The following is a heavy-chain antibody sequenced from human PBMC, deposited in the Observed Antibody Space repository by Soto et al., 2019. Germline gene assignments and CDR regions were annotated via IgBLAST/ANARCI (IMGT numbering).Heavy chain of an antibody. Sequence: ASVNVSCKASGYTFTSYAMHWVRQAPGQRLEWMGWINAGNGNTKYSQKFQGRVTITRDTSASTAYMELSSLRSGDAAEYYCASSAPDYGDYEGAYYYYCGMDVWGQGTTVIVSS. CDR2: INAGNGNT. D-gene: IGHD4-17*01. CDR1: GYTFTSYA. CDR3: ASSAPDYGDYEGAYYYYCGMDV. V-gene: IGHV1-3*01. J-gene: IGHJ6*02.